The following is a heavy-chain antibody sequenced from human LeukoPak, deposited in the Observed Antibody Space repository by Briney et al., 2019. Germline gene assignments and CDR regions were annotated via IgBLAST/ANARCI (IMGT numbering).Heavy chain of an antibody. J-gene: IGHJ4*02. D-gene: IGHD6-13*01. CDR2: IKPNSGGT. V-gene: IGHV1-2*02. CDR3: ARDPRFNAAAGIDY. CDR1: GYTFTGYY. Sequence: ASVKVSCKASGYTFTGYYMHWVRQAPGQGLEWMGWIKPNSGGTNYAQKFQGRVTMTRDTSISTAYMELSRLRSDDTAVYYCARDPRFNAAAGIDYWGQGTLVTVSS.